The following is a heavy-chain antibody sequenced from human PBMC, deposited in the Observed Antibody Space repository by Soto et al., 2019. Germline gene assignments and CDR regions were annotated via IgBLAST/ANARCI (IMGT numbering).Heavy chain of an antibody. D-gene: IGHD1-26*01. J-gene: IGHJ6*03. CDR1: GGSISSSSYY. V-gene: IGHV4-39*01. CDR2: IYYSGST. Sequence: QLQLQESGPGLVKPSETLSLTCTVSGGSISSSSYYWGWIRQPPGKGLEWIGTIYYSGSTYYNPSLTSLVTISVDTSKNQFSLKLSSVTAADTAVDYCASPGKGFYSYYYMDVWGKGTTVTVSS. CDR3: ASPGKGFYSYYYMDV.